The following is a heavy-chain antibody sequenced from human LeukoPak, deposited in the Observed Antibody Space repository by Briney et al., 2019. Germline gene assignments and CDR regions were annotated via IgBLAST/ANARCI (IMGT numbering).Heavy chain of an antibody. Sequence: SETLSLTCTVSGYSISSGYYWFWIRPPPGKGREGIGSIYHRGSTYYNPSLKSRVTISVDTPKNQFSLNLSSVTAADTAVYYCARAKGYYYELYAFDIWGKGTTVTVSS. D-gene: IGHD3-22*01. CDR3: ARAKGYYYELYAFDI. CDR2: IYHRGST. CDR1: GYSISSGYY. J-gene: IGHJ6*04. V-gene: IGHV4-38-2*02.